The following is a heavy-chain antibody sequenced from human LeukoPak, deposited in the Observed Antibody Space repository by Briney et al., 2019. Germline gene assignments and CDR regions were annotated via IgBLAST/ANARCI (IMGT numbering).Heavy chain of an antibody. CDR1: GGSIRRYY. D-gene: IGHD1-26*01. V-gene: IGHV4-59*01. CDR2: VYYSGST. J-gene: IGHJ4*02. Sequence: SETLSLTCSVSGGSIRRYYWSWIRQPPGKGLEWIGDVYYSGSTNYNPSLKSRVTIAVDTSKNQFSLKLSSVTAADTAVYYCASGTYTHYYFDYWGQGTLVTVSS. CDR3: ASGTYTHYYFDY.